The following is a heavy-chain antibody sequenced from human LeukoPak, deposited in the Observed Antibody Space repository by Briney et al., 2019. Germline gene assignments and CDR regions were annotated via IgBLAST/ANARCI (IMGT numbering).Heavy chain of an antibody. D-gene: IGHD3-10*01. J-gene: IGHJ4*02. CDR3: ARAGIGGSGSYYWEYYFDY. CDR1: GGSISSYY. Sequence: PSETLSLTCTVSGGSISSYYWSWIRQPPGKGLEWIGYIYYSGSTNYNPSLKSRVTVSVDTSENQFSLKLSSVTAADTAVYYCARAGIGGSGSYYWEYYFDYWGQGTLVTVSS. CDR2: IYYSGST. V-gene: IGHV4-59*01.